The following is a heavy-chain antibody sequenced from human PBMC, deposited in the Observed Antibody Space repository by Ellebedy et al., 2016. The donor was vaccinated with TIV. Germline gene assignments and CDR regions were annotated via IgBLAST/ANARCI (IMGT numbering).Heavy chain of an antibody. CDR2: IYSGGST. V-gene: IGHV3-66*01. CDR1: GFTVSNNY. Sequence: GESLKISCAASGFTVSNNYISWVRQAPGKGLEWVSVIYSGGSTYYADSVKGRFTISRDNSKNTVYLQMNSLRDEDTAVYYCARDGAAYCGGDCTSPFDHWGQGTLVTVSS. CDR3: ARDGAAYCGGDCTSPFDH. D-gene: IGHD2-21*02. J-gene: IGHJ4*02.